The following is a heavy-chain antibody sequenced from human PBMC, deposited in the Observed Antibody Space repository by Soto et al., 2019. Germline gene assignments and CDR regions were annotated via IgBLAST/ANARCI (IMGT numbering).Heavy chain of an antibody. D-gene: IGHD6-19*01. J-gene: IGHJ4*02. CDR3: AKDVAAVPGTRRKGPVDY. Sequence: EVQLLESGGGLVQPGGSLRLSCAASGFTFSSYAMSWVRQAPGKGLEWVSGISGSGGSPFYADSVRGRFTISRDNSKNTLFLQMNSLRVEDTALYYCAKDVAAVPGTRRKGPVDYWGQGTLVTVSS. V-gene: IGHV3-23*01. CDR2: ISGSGGSP. CDR1: GFTFSSYA.